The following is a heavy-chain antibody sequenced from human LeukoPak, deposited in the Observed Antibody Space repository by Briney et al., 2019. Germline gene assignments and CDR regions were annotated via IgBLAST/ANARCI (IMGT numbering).Heavy chain of an antibody. CDR1: GGSISGYY. CDR3: ARHTPTYYDFWSGSFDY. Sequence: SETLSFTCTVSGGSISGYYWSWIRQPPGKGLEWIGYIYTSGSTNYNPSLKSRVTISVDTSKNQFSLKLSSVTAADTAVYYCARHTPTYYDFWSGSFDYWGQGTLVTVSS. CDR2: IYTSGST. V-gene: IGHV4-4*09. D-gene: IGHD3-3*01. J-gene: IGHJ4*02.